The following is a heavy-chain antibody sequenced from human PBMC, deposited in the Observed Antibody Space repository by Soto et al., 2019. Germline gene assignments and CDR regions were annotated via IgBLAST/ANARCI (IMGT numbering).Heavy chain of an antibody. J-gene: IGHJ4*02. D-gene: IGHD1-1*01. CDR1: GYAFTTYG. CDR2: ISAHNGNT. Sequence: QVHLVQSGAEVKKPGASVKVSCKGSGYAFTTYGITWVRQAPGQGLEWMGWISAHNGNTNYAQKLQGRVTVTSDTSTSTPHMELRSLRSDDTAVYYCARGRYGDYWGQGALVSVSS. V-gene: IGHV1-18*01. CDR3: ARGRYGDY.